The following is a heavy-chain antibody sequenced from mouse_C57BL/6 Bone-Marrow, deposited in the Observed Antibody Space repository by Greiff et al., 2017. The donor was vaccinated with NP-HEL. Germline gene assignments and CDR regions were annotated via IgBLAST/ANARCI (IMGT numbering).Heavy chain of an antibody. D-gene: IGHD1-1*01. J-gene: IGHJ3*01. CDR3: ASCLYYGSSYEFAY. CDR1: GYAFSSSW. Sequence: QVQLQQSGPELVKPGASVKISCKASGYAFSSSWMNWVKQRPGTGLEWIGRIYPGDGDTNYNGKFKGKATLTADKSSSTAYMQLSSLTSEDSAVYFCASCLYYGSSYEFAYWGQGTLVTVSA. CDR2: IYPGDGDT. V-gene: IGHV1-82*01.